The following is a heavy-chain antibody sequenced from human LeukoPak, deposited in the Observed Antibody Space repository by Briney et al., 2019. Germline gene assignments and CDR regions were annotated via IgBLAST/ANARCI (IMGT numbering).Heavy chain of an antibody. CDR2: IYTSGST. D-gene: IGHD2-2*01. V-gene: IGHV4-4*07. Sequence: SETLSLTCTVSGGSISSYYWSWIRQPAGKGLEWIGRIYTSGSTNYNPSLKSRVTMSVDTSKNQFSLKLSSVTAADTAVYYCARDLRDIVVVPAASYYYYYYMDVWGKGTTVTVSS. J-gene: IGHJ6*03. CDR3: ARDLRDIVVVPAASYYYYYYMDV. CDR1: GGSISSYY.